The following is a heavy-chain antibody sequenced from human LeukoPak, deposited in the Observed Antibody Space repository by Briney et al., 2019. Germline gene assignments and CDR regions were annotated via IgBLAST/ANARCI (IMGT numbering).Heavy chain of an antibody. Sequence: SETLSRTCTVSGGSISSYYWSWIRQPAGKGLEWIGRIYTSGSTNYNPSLKSRVTMSVDTSKNQFSLKLSSVTAADTAVYYCARRRGRGYDLPSKYYFDYWGQGTLVTVSS. CDR1: GGSISSYY. D-gene: IGHD5-12*01. CDR3: ARRRGRGYDLPSKYYFDY. CDR2: IYTSGST. V-gene: IGHV4-4*07. J-gene: IGHJ4*02.